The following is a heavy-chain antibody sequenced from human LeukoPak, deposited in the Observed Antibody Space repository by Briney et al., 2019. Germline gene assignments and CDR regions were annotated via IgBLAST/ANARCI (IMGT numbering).Heavy chain of an antibody. D-gene: IGHD2-2*01. CDR3: ARQKDIVVVPAARGAWYWFDP. CDR1: GGSISSSSYY. J-gene: IGHJ5*02. V-gene: IGHV4-39*01. CDR2: IYYSGST. Sequence: SETLSLTCTVSGGSISSSSYYWGWLRQPPGKGLEWIGSIYYSGSTYYNPSLKSRVTISVDTSKNQFSLKLSSVTAADTAVYYCARQKDIVVVPAARGAWYWFDPWGQGTLVTVSS.